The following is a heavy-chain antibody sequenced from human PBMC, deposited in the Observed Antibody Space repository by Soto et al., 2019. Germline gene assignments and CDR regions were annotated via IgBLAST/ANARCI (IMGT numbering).Heavy chain of an antibody. CDR2: INAGTGNT. CDR1: GYTFTSYA. Sequence: QVQLVQSGAEVKKPGASVKVSCKASGYTFTSYAMHWVRQAPGQRREWMGWINAGTGNTKYSQKFQGRVTSTRDTSASTAYMELSSLRSEDTAVYYCARGIYLGEDWFDPWGQGTLVTVSS. V-gene: IGHV1-3*01. J-gene: IGHJ5*02. CDR3: ARGIYLGEDWFDP. D-gene: IGHD3-16*01.